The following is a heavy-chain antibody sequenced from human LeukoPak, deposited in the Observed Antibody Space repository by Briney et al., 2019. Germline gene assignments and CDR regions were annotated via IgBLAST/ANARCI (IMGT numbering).Heavy chain of an antibody. CDR3: ARHGTGGFDY. CDR1: GYSFASNW. CDR2: VDPSDSYT. Sequence: GESLKISCKGSGYSFASNWISWVRQMPGKGLEWMGRVDPSDSYTNYSPSFQGHVTISPDKSISTAFLQWSSLKASDSAMYFSARHGTGGFDYWGQGTLVTVSS. V-gene: IGHV5-10-1*01. D-gene: IGHD3-10*01. J-gene: IGHJ4*02.